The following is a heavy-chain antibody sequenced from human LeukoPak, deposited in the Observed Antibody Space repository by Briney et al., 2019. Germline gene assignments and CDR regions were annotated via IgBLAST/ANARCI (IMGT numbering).Heavy chain of an antibody. CDR2: INHSGST. CDR3: ARDYYGSGSYYRRAFDI. D-gene: IGHD3-10*01. Sequence: PSETLSLTCAVYGGSFSGYYWSWLRQPPGKGLEWIGEINHSGSTNYNPSLKSRVTISVDTSKNQFSLKLSSVTAADTAVYYCARDYYGSGSYYRRAFDIWGQGTMVTVSS. CDR1: GGSFSGYY. V-gene: IGHV4-34*01. J-gene: IGHJ3*02.